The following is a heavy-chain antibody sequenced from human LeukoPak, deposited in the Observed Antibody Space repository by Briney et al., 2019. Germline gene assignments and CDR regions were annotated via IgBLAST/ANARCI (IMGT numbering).Heavy chain of an antibody. CDR3: ARGGLWFGELLNNWFDP. J-gene: IGHJ5*02. Sequence: SETLSLTCAVYGGSFSGYYWSWIRQPPGKGLEWIGEINHDGTTYYNPSLKSRVTISVDTSKNQFSLKLSSVTAADTAVYYCARGGLWFGELLNNWFDPWGQGTLVTVSS. CDR2: INHDGTT. D-gene: IGHD3-10*01. CDR1: GGSFSGYY. V-gene: IGHV4-34*01.